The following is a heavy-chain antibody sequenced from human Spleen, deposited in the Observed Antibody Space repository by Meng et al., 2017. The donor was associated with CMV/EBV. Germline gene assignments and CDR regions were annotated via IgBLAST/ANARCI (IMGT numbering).Heavy chain of an antibody. CDR3: ARGYYYDSSGYYYYYGMDV. CDR2: IIPILGIA. CDR1: FSSYA. J-gene: IGHJ6*02. Sequence: FSSYAISWVRQAPGQGLEWMGGIIPILGIANYAQKFQGRVTITADKSTSTAYMELSSLRSEDTAVYYCARGYYYDSSGYYYYYGMDVWGQGTTVTVSS. D-gene: IGHD3-22*01. V-gene: IGHV1-69*10.